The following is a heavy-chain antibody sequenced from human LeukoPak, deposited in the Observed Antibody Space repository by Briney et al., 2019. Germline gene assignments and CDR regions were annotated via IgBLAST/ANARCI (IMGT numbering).Heavy chain of an antibody. Sequence: GGSLRLSCAASGFIFSTYSMSWVRQAPGKGLEWVSSISSSTSYIYYADSMKGRFTISRDNAKNSLSLQMNSLRAEDTAVYYCARAETYYYDSSGYSPDYWGQGTLVTVSS. J-gene: IGHJ4*02. CDR2: ISSSTSYI. V-gene: IGHV3-21*01. CDR1: GFIFSTYS. CDR3: ARAETYYYDSSGYSPDY. D-gene: IGHD3-22*01.